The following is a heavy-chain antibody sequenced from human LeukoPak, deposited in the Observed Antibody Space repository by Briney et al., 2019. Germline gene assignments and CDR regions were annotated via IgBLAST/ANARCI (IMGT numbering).Heavy chain of an antibody. Sequence: GGSLRLSCAASGFTFSSSAMNWVRQAPGKGLEWVSAISGSGGSTYYADSVKGRFTISRDDAKNSLYLQMNSLRAEDTAVYYCARVRPGYYFDYWGQGTLVTVSS. V-gene: IGHV3-23*01. CDR2: ISGSGGST. CDR3: ARVRPGYYFDY. D-gene: IGHD3-9*01. J-gene: IGHJ4*02. CDR1: GFTFSSSA.